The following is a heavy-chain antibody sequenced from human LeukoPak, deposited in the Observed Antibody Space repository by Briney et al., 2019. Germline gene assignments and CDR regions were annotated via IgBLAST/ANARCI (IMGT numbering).Heavy chain of an antibody. CDR1: GATFSSYS. Sequence: GGSLRLSCAASGATFSSYSMNWVRQAPGKGLEWVSSISSSSGYTYYADSVKGRFTISRDNAKNSVCLQMNSLRAEDTAVYYCASPGELSSDYFDYWGQGTLVTVSS. J-gene: IGHJ4*02. V-gene: IGHV3-21*01. CDR2: ISSSSGYT. CDR3: ASPGELSSDYFDY. D-gene: IGHD3-10*01.